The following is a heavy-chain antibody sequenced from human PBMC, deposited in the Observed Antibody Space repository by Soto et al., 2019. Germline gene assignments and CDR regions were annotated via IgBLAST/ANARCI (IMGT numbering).Heavy chain of an antibody. D-gene: IGHD5-18*01. CDR1: GGSISSSNW. CDR2: IYHSGST. Sequence: NLRRTLSLTCAVSGGSISSSNWWSWVRQPPGKGLEWIGEIYHSGSTNYNPSLKSRVTISVDKSKNQFSLKLSSVTAADTAVYYCAREEGRYTSPYYYYGMDVWGQGTTVTVSS. CDR3: AREEGRYTSPYYYYGMDV. V-gene: IGHV4-4*03. J-gene: IGHJ6*02.